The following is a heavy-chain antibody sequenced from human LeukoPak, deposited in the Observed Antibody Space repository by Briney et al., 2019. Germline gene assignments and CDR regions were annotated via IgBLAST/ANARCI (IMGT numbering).Heavy chain of an antibody. CDR3: ARDHQYDFDY. D-gene: IGHD2-2*01. CDR1: GYTFATSG. CDR2: IGAYNGNT. Sequence: ASVKVSCKASGYTFATSGISRVRQAPGQGLEWMGWIGAYNGNTKYVQKFQGRVTMTTETSTSTAYMELRSLRSDDTAVYYCARDHQYDFDYWGQGTLVTVSS. V-gene: IGHV1-18*01. J-gene: IGHJ4*02.